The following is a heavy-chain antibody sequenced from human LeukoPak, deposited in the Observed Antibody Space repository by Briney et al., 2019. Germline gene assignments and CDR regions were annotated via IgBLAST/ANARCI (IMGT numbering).Heavy chain of an antibody. D-gene: IGHD5-12*01. J-gene: IGHJ4*02. CDR2: VSHSGNT. Sequence: SETLSLTCTVSGGSVSTYYWRWIRQPPGKELEWIGYVSHSGNTNCNPSLKSRVTMSLDTSKNHFSLRLSSVNTADTAVYYCARAGSGYSFDYWGQGSLVTVSS. CDR3: ARAGSGYSFDY. CDR1: GGSVSTYY. V-gene: IGHV4-59*02.